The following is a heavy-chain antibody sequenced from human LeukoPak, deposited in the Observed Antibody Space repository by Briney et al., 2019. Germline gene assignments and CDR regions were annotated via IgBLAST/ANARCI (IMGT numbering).Heavy chain of an antibody. D-gene: IGHD3-3*01. CDR1: GGSISTYY. CDR3: ARALYSDGGDYYFDY. V-gene: IGHV4-4*07. J-gene: IGHJ4*01. CDR2: IYTSGST. Sequence: SETLSLTCTVSGGSISTYYWSWIRQPAGKGLEWIGRIYTSGSTNYNPSLKSRVTISVDKSKNQFSLKLSSVTAADTAVYYCARALYSDGGDYYFDYWGQEPWSPSP.